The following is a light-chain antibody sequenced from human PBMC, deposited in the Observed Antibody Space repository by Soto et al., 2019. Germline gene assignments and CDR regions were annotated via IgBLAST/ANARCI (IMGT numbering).Light chain of an antibody. Sequence: DIQMTQSPSTLSSSVGDRVSITCRASHDIGKWLAWYQQKPGQAPKLLFYDASNLRDAVSSRFSGSGSGTHFSLPISGLQPEDCGPYYCQQYGDSYSFGQGTAIEI. CDR2: DAS. CDR1: HDIGKW. V-gene: IGKV1-5*01. J-gene: IGKJ2*01. CDR3: QQYGDSYS.